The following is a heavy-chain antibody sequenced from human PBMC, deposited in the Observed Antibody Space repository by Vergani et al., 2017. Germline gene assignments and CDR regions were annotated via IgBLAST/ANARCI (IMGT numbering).Heavy chain of an antibody. D-gene: IGHD2-2*01. J-gene: IGHJ6*03. V-gene: IGHV3-23*01. CDR2: ISGSGGST. CDR3: AKGPFCSSTSCPDYFYYYYMDI. CDR1: GFTFSSYA. Sequence: EVQLLESGGGLVQPGGSLRLSCAASGFTFSSYAMSWVRQAPGKGLEWVSAISGSGGSTYYAYSVKGRFTISRDNSKNTLYLQMNSLRAEDTAVYYCAKGPFCSSTSCPDYFYYYYMDIWGKGTTVTVSS.